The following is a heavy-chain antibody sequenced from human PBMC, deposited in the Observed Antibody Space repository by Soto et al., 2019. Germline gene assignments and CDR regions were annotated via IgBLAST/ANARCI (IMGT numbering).Heavy chain of an antibody. J-gene: IGHJ6*03. CDR3: AKVSCSSTSCYGDYYYYYYMDV. CDR2: ISSSGGST. D-gene: IGHD2-2*01. CDR1: GFRFSDYS. Sequence: GGSLRLSCAASGFRFSDYSMNWVRQAPGKGLEWVSYISSSGGSTYYADSVKGRFTISRDNSKNTLYLQMNSLRAEDTAVYYCAKVSCSSTSCYGDYYYYYYMDVWGKGTTVTVSS. V-gene: IGHV3-23*01.